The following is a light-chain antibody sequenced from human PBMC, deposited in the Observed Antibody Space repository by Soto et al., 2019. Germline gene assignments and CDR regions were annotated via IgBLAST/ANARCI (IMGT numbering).Light chain of an antibody. CDR3: QQYGSSGT. J-gene: IGKJ1*01. CDR2: DAS. V-gene: IGKV3-11*01. Sequence: VLTQSPATLSLSPGARAPLSCRASQSIGSYLAWYQQRPGQPPRLLIYDASNRATGIPARFSGSGSGTDFTLTISSLEPEDFAVYYCQQYGSSGTFGQGTKVDI. CDR1: QSIGSY.